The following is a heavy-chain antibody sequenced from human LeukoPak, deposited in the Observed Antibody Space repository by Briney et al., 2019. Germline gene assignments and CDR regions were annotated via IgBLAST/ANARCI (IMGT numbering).Heavy chain of an antibody. D-gene: IGHD3-10*01. CDR2: IYYSGST. Sequence: PSETLSLTCTVSGGSISSSSYYWGWIRQPPGKGLEWIGSIYYSGSTYYNPSLKSRVTISVDTSKNQFSLKLSSVTAADTAVYYCARSYGSGRTNGYPDYWGQGTLVTGSS. CDR1: GGSISSSSYY. J-gene: IGHJ4*02. CDR3: ARSYGSGRTNGYPDY. V-gene: IGHV4-39*01.